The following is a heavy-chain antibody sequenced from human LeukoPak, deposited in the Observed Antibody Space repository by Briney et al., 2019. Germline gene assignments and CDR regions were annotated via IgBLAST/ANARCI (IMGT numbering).Heavy chain of an antibody. Sequence: KPSETLSLTCTVSGGSISSSSYYWGWIRQPPGKGLEWIGSIYYSGSTYYNPSLKSRVTISVDTSKNQFSLKLSSVTAADTAVYYCARVSFSRVGYFDYWGQGTLVTVSS. CDR1: GGSISSSSYY. D-gene: IGHD1-26*01. J-gene: IGHJ4*02. V-gene: IGHV4-39*07. CDR2: IYYSGST. CDR3: ARVSFSRVGYFDY.